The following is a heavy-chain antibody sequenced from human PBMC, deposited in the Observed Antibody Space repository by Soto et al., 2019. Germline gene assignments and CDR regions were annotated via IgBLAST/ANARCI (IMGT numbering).Heavy chain of an antibody. Sequence: GGSLRLSCAASGVTFDDYAMHLVRRVPGKGLEWVSSISWNSNIIGYADSVKGRFTISRDNAKNSLYLQMNSLRPEDTALYYCAKGGPDGFCSGGRCYFDYWGQGTLVTVSS. D-gene: IGHD2-15*01. J-gene: IGHJ4*02. CDR2: ISWNSNII. CDR1: GVTFDDYA. V-gene: IGHV3-9*01. CDR3: AKGGPDGFCSGGRCYFDY.